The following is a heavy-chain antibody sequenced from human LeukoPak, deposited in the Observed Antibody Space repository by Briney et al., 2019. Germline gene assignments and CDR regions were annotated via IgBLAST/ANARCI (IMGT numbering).Heavy chain of an antibody. CDR1: GYTFTGYY. J-gene: IGHJ4*02. Sequence: ASVKVSCKASGYTFTGYYIHWVRQAPGQGLEWMGWINPNSGGTNYAQKFQGRVTMTRDTSISTAYMELSRLRSDDTAVYYCARTRSAVPAARSYYFDYWGQGTLVTVSS. CDR3: ARTRSAVPAARSYYFDY. V-gene: IGHV1-2*02. D-gene: IGHD2-2*01. CDR2: INPNSGGT.